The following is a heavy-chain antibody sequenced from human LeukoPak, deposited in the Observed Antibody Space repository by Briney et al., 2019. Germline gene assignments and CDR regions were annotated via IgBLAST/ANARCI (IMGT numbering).Heavy chain of an antibody. J-gene: IGHJ3*02. Sequence: GGSMRLSCAASGFTFSSYAMSWVRQAPGKGLEWVSAISGSGGSTYYADSVKGRFTISRDNSKNTLYLQMNSLRAEDTAVYYCAKRLYSWVDAFDIWGQGTMVTVSS. CDR3: AKRLYSWVDAFDI. V-gene: IGHV3-23*01. CDR2: ISGSGGST. CDR1: GFTFSSYA. D-gene: IGHD5-18*01.